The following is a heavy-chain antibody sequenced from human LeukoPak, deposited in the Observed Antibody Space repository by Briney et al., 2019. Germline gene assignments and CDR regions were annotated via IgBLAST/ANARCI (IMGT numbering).Heavy chain of an antibody. Sequence: GASVKVSCKASGGTFSSYAISWVRQAPGQGLEWMGWINPNSGGTHYAQKFQDWVTMTRDVSISTAYMELNRLKSDDTAVYYCARSGDGDRSPLGDWFFDLWGRGTLVTVSS. J-gene: IGHJ2*01. CDR3: ARSGDGDRSPLGDWFFDL. CDR1: GGTFSSYA. V-gene: IGHV1-2*04. CDR2: INPNSGGT. D-gene: IGHD4-17*01.